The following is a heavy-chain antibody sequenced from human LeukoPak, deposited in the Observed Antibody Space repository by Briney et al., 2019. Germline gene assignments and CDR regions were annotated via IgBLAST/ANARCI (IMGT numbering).Heavy chain of an antibody. CDR2: IKQDGSEK. Sequence: GGSLRLSCAASGFTFSSYWMSWVRQAPGKGLEWVANIKQDGSEKHYVDSVKGRFTISRDNAKNSLYLQMNSLRAEDTAVYYCATITLRGPMDYWGQGTLVTVSS. J-gene: IGHJ4*02. CDR3: ATITLRGPMDY. V-gene: IGHV3-7*05. CDR1: GFTFSSYW. D-gene: IGHD3-16*01.